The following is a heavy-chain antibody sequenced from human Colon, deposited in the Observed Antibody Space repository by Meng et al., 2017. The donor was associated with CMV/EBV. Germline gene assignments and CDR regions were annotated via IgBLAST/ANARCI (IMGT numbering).Heavy chain of an antibody. CDR3: ARRAENQLNGWYYGMDV. D-gene: IGHD6-19*01. V-gene: IGHV3-21*01. CDR2: ISSSSSYI. CDR1: GFTFSSYS. J-gene: IGHJ6*02. Sequence: ESLKISCAASGFTFSSYSMNWVRQAPGKGLEWVSSISSSSSYIYYADSVKGRFTISRDNAKNSLYLQMNSLRAEDTAVYYCARRAENQLNGWYYGMDVWGQGTAVTVSS.